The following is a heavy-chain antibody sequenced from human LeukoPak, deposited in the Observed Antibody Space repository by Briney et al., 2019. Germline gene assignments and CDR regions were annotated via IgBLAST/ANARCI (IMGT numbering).Heavy chain of an antibody. CDR3: ARGDGAGSYGLRGRFLDC. J-gene: IGHJ4*02. CDR2: ISGNENNT. V-gene: IGHV3-23*01. CDR1: GFTFIKYA. Sequence: RPGGSLRPSCAASGFTFIKYAMSWVSPAPGKGMERVSFISGNENNTNHADSVKERFSISRGNSENKLYLQMDSLRAEDTAIYYCARGDGAGSYGLRGRFLDCWGQGTLVTVSS. D-gene: IGHD3-10*01.